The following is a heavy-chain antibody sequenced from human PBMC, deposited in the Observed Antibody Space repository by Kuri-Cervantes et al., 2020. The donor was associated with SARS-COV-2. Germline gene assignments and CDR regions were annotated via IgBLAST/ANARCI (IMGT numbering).Heavy chain of an antibody. J-gene: IGHJ4*02. CDR1: GFTFSSYG. V-gene: IGHV3-30*18. CDR3: AKEYSGSWGYGY. Sequence: GGSLRLSCAASGFTFSSYGMHWVRQAPGKGLEWEAVISYDGSNKYYADSVKGRYTISRDNSKNTLYLQMNSLRAEDTAVYYCAKEYSGSWGYGYWGQGTLVTVSS. CDR2: ISYDGSNK. D-gene: IGHD1-26*01.